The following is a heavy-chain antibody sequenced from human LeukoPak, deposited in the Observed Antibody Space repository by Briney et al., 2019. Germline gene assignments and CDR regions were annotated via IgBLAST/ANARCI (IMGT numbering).Heavy chain of an antibody. CDR3: ARGRYGDLTSGAFDV. CDR2: ISGSGGST. Sequence: GGTLRLSCAASGFTFSSYGMSWVRQAPGKGLEWVSAISGSGGSTYYADSVKGRFTISKDNSKNTLYLQMNSLRPDDTAVYYCARGRYGDLTSGAFDVWGQGTMVTVSS. D-gene: IGHD4-17*01. J-gene: IGHJ3*01. V-gene: IGHV3-23*01. CDR1: GFTFSSYG.